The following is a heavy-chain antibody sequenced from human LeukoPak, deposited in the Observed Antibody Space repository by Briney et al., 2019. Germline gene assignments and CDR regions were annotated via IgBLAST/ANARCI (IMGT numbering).Heavy chain of an antibody. J-gene: IGHJ4*02. CDR2: ISAYNGNT. CDR1: GYTFTSYG. CDR3: ARDLMSRKDYGDPDFDY. D-gene: IGHD4-17*01. Sequence: AASVKVSCKASGYTFTSYGISWVRQAPGQGLEWMGWISAYNGNTNYAQKLQGRVTMTTDTSTSTAYMELRSLRSDDTAVYCCARDLMSRKDYGDPDFDYWGQGTLVTVSS. V-gene: IGHV1-18*01.